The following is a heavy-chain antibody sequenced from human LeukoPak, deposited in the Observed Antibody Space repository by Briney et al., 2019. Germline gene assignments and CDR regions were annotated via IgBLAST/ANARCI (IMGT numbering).Heavy chain of an antibody. D-gene: IGHD1-26*01. J-gene: IGHJ4*02. CDR3: ARDLSGSHAY. Sequence: ASVKVSCKASGYTFTSYGISWVRQAPGQGLEWMGWISAYNGNTNYAQKFQGRVTITADESTSTAYMELSSLRSEDTAVYYCARDLSGSHAYWGQGTLVTVSS. V-gene: IGHV1-18*01. CDR1: GYTFTSYG. CDR2: ISAYNGNT.